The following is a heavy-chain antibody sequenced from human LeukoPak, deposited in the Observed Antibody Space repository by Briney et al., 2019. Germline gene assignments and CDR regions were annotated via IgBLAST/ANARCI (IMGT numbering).Heavy chain of an antibody. CDR1: GFTFSKYA. CDR2: ITASATTT. V-gene: IGHV3-23*01. Sequence: GSLRLSCVASGFTFSKYAMTWVRQAPGKGLEWVSAITASATTTYYAASVKGRFTISRDDSKNTLSLQMDSLSAEDTALYYCAKYISDSGAYYAFDYWGQGTLVTVSS. CDR3: AKYISDSGAYYAFDY. J-gene: IGHJ4*02. D-gene: IGHD3-10*01.